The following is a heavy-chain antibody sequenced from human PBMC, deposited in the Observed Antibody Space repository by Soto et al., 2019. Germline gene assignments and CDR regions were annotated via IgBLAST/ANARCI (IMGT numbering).Heavy chain of an antibody. CDR3: ARTDFWSGYEDYYYYMDV. V-gene: IGHV4-59*01. J-gene: IGHJ6*03. CDR1: GGSINSYY. CDR2: IYYSGST. Sequence: PSETLSLTCTVSGGSINSYYWSWIRQPPGKGLEWIGYIYYSGSTNYNPSLKSRVTISVDTSKNQFSLKLSSVTAADTAVYYCARTDFWSGYEDYYYYMDVWGKGTTVTVSS. D-gene: IGHD3-3*01.